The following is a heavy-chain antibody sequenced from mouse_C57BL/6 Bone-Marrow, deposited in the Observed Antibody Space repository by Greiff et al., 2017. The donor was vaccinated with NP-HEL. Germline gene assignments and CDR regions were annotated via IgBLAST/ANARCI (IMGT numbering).Heavy chain of an antibody. J-gene: IGHJ4*01. D-gene: IGHD2-3*01. CDR2: IDPSDSYT. V-gene: IGHV1-69*01. CDR1: GYTFTSYW. Sequence: QVQLKQPGAELVMPGASVKLSCKASGYTFTSYWMHWVKQRPGQGLEWIGEIDPSDSYTNYNQKFKGKSTLTVDKSSSTAYMQLSSLTSEDSAVYYCARGGGWLLRRDAMDYWGQGTSVTVSS. CDR3: ARGGGWLLRRDAMDY.